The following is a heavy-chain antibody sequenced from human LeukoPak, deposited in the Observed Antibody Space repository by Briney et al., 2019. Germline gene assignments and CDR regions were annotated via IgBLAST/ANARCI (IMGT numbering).Heavy chain of an antibody. CDR2: ISGSGGST. D-gene: IGHD3-16*01. CDR1: GFTFSSYA. Sequence: GGSLRLSCAASGFTFSSYAMSWVRQAPGKGLEWVSAISGSGGSTYYADSVKGRFTISRDNAKNTLYLQMNSLRAEDTAVYYCARNLGGGGYYYYGMDVWGKGTTVTVSS. V-gene: IGHV3-23*01. CDR3: ARNLGGGGYYYYGMDV. J-gene: IGHJ6*04.